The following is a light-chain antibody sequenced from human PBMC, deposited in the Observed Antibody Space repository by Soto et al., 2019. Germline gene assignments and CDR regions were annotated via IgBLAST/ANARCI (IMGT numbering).Light chain of an antibody. V-gene: IGKV1-5*03. Sequence: DIQMTQSPSTLSGSVGARVTITCRASQTISSWLAWYQQKPGKAPKLLIYKASTLKSGVPSRFSGSGSGTEFTLTVSSLQPDDFATYYCQQYNSSPWTFGQGTKVDI. CDR2: KAS. J-gene: IGKJ1*01. CDR3: QQYNSSPWT. CDR1: QTISSW.